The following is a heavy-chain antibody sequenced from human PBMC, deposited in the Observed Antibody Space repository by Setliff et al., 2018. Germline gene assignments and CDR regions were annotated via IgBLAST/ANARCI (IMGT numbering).Heavy chain of an antibody. V-gene: IGHV4-39*07. Sequence: PSETLSLTCTVSGGSINSGVYYWGWIRQPPGKGLEWIGRIYHGGDTYYNASLKSRLTISVDASKNQISLKLMSVTAADTAVYYCASRNSDGGPEYFQHWGQGALVTVSS. CDR1: GGSINSGVYY. CDR2: IYHGGDT. D-gene: IGHD1-26*01. J-gene: IGHJ1*01. CDR3: ASRNSDGGPEYFQH.